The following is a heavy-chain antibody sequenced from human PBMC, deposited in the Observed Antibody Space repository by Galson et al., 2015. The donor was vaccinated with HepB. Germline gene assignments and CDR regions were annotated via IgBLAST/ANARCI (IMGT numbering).Heavy chain of an antibody. CDR1: GGSISSSSYY. J-gene: IGHJ3*02. D-gene: IGHD6-13*01. V-gene: IGHV4-39*01. CDR3: AGQEQQLVHAFDI. CDR2: IYYSGST. Sequence: ETLSLTCTVSGGSISSSSYYWGWIRQPPGKGLEWIGSIYYSGSTYYNPSLKSRVTISVDTSKNQFSLKLSSVTAADTAVYYCAGQEQQLVHAFDIWGQGTMVTVSS.